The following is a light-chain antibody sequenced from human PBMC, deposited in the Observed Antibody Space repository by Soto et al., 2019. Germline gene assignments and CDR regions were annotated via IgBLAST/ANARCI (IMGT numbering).Light chain of an antibody. CDR3: SSYTSSSTLV. CDR2: EVS. V-gene: IGLV2-14*01. CDR1: SSDVGGYNY. Sequence: QSALTQPASVSGSPGQSITISCTGTSSDVGGYNYVSWYQQHPGKAPKLMIYEVSNRPSGVSNRFSGSKSGNTASLTIYGLKAEDEADYYCSSYTSSSTLVLGGGTKLTVL. J-gene: IGLJ2*01.